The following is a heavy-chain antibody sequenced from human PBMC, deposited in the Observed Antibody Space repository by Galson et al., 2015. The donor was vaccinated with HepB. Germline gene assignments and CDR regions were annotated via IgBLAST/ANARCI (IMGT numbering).Heavy chain of an antibody. D-gene: IGHD3-22*01. CDR2: ISGSGGST. CDR3: AKDANYYDSSGYPGAFDI. CDR1: GFTFSSYA. V-gene: IGHV3-23*01. J-gene: IGHJ3*02. Sequence: SLRLSCAASGFTFSSYAMSWDRQAPGKGLGWVSAISGSGGSTYYADSVKGRFTISRDNSKNTLYLQMNSLRAEDTAVYYCAKDANYYDSSGYPGAFDIWGQGTMVTVSS.